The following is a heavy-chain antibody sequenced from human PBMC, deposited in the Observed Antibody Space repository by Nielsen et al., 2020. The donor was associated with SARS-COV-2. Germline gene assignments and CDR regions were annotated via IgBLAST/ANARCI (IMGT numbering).Heavy chain of an antibody. D-gene: IGHD6-19*01. V-gene: IGHV3-33*01. CDR1: EFSFSSYG. CDR3: TRGLGYSSGWYQYYFDY. Sequence: GESLKISCAASEFSFSSYGMHWVRQAPGKGLEWVAVIWHDGSNKYYADSVKGRFTISRDNSKNTLYLQMNSLRAEDTAVYYCTRGLGYSSGWYQYYFDYWGRGTLVTVSS. J-gene: IGHJ4*02. CDR2: IWHDGSNK.